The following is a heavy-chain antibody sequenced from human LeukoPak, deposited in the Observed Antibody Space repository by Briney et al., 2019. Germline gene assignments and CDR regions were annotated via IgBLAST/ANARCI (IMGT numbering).Heavy chain of an antibody. CDR1: RFTFRDHY. V-gene: IGHV3-72*01. Sequence: PGGSLRLSCEASRFTFRDHYMDWVRQAPGKGLEWVARIRSKTASDTTEYAASVKGRFTISRDDSKNLLYLQMDSLKTEDTAVYYCTTRLQHHFDYWGQVTQVTVSS. J-gene: IGHJ4*02. CDR3: TTRLQHHFDY. CDR2: IRSKTASDTT. D-gene: IGHD1-1*01.